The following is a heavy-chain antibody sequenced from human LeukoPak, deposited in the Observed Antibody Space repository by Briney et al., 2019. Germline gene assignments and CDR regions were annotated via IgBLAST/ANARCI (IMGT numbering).Heavy chain of an antibody. CDR1: GFTFHDYA. J-gene: IGHJ4*02. V-gene: IGHV3-43*02. Sequence: GGSLRLSCAASGFTFHDYAMYWVRQAPGKGPEWVSLISGDSGSTDYADFVKGRFTISRDNSQNSVFLQMNSLTSEDTAVYFCAKDRGSGWYYFHYRGQGTLVTVSS. D-gene: IGHD6-19*01. CDR3: AKDRGSGWYYFHY. CDR2: ISGDSGST.